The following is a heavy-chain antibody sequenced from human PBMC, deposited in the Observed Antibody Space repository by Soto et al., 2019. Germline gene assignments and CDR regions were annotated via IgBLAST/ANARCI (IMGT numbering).Heavy chain of an antibody. CDR2: ISYDGSNK. Sequence: SGGSLRLSCAASGFTFSSYGMHWVRQAPGKGLEWVAVISYDGSNKYYADSVKGRFTISRDNSKNTLYLQMNSLRAEDTAVYYCAQSRGYSYGPTFDYWGQGTLVTVS. V-gene: IGHV3-30*18. CDR3: AQSRGYSYGPTFDY. J-gene: IGHJ4*02. CDR1: GFTFSSYG. D-gene: IGHD5-18*01.